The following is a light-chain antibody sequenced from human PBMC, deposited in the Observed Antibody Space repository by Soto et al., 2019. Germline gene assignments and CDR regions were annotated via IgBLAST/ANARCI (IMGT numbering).Light chain of an antibody. Sequence: DIVMTQSPDSLPVPLGERATINCKSSQSLLYSSNNKNYLAWYQQKPGQPPKLLIFWASTRESGVPDRFSGSGSGTDFTLTISRLQAEDAAVYYCQQYYYTPYSFGQGTKVDIK. J-gene: IGKJ2*03. V-gene: IGKV4-1*01. CDR3: QQYYYTPYS. CDR2: WAS. CDR1: QSLLYSSNNKNY.